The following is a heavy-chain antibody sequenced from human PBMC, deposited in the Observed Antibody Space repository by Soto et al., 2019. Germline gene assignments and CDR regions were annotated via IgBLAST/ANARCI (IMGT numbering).Heavy chain of an antibody. CDR2: INPNSGGT. CDR1: GYTFTGHY. CDR3: ARGSFGEDYYGMDV. D-gene: IGHD3-10*01. V-gene: IGHV1-2*04. J-gene: IGHJ6*02. Sequence: ASVKVSCKASGYTFTGHYMHWVRQAPGQGLEWMGWINPNSGGTNYAQKFQGWVTMTRDTSISTAYMELSRLRSDDTAVYYCARGSFGEDYYGMDVWGQATTVTVSS.